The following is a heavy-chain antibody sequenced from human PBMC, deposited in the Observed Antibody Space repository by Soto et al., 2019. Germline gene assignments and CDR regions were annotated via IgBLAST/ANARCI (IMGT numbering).Heavy chain of an antibody. Sequence: PGGSLRLSCAASGFTFSTYSMIWVRQPPGKGPEWVSYISRSGSTTYYADSVKGRFTISRATAEKSLYLQMDSLTVEDTAVYYCAREGTGTTSVDYWGQGTLVTVSS. V-gene: IGHV3-48*01. CDR1: GFTFSTYS. J-gene: IGHJ4*02. CDR3: AREGTGTTSVDY. D-gene: IGHD1-1*01. CDR2: ISRSGSTT.